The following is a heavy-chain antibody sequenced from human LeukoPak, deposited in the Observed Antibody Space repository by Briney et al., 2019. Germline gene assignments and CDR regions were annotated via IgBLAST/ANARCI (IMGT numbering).Heavy chain of an antibody. CDR3: ATGPNYDFWSGYYPLDY. Sequence: ASVKVSCKVPGYTLTELSMHWVRQAPGKGLEWMGGFDPEDGETIYAQKFQGRVTVTEDTSTDTAYMELSSLRSEDTAVYYCATGPNYDFWSGYYPLDYWGQGTLVTVSS. V-gene: IGHV1-24*01. D-gene: IGHD3-3*01. J-gene: IGHJ4*02. CDR1: GYTLTELS. CDR2: FDPEDGET.